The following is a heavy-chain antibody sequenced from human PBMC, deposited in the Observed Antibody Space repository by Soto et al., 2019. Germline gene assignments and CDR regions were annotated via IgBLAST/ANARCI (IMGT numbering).Heavy chain of an antibody. CDR2: IRSKAYGGTT. D-gene: IGHD6-19*01. J-gene: IGHJ6*02. CDR3: TSGVADSSGWYRNYYYGMDV. CDR1: GFTFGDYA. V-gene: IGHV3-49*03. Sequence: GGSLRLSCTASGFTFGDYAMSWFRQAPGKGLEWVGFIRSKAYGGTTEYAASVKGRFTISRDDSKSIAHLQMNSLKTEDTAVYYCTSGVADSSGWYRNYYYGMDVWGQGTTVTVSS.